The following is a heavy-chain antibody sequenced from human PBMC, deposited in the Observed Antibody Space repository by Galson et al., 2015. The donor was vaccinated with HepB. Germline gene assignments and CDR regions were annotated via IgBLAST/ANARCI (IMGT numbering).Heavy chain of an antibody. D-gene: IGHD2-2*02. CDR2: INPSGGST. CDR3: ARGHYCSSTSCYNEVYWFDP. J-gene: IGHJ5*02. V-gene: IGHV1-46*01. Sequence: SVKVSCKASGYTFTSYYMHWVRQAPGQGLEWMGIINPSGGSTSYAQKFQGRVTMTRDTSISTAYMELSSLRSEDTAVYYCARGHYCSSTSCYNEVYWFDPWGQGTLVTVSS. CDR1: GYTFTSYY.